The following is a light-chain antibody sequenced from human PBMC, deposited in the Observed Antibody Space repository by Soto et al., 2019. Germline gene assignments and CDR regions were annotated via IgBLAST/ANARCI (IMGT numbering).Light chain of an antibody. Sequence: QTVLPQPASVSVSPGQSITISCTGTSSDIGSYNRVSWYQQPPGTAPKLIIYEVNNRPSGVPDRFSGSKSGNTASLTISGLQAEDEADYYCNSFTTSSTYVFGTGTKVTVL. CDR3: NSFTTSSTYV. J-gene: IGLJ1*01. CDR2: EVN. V-gene: IGLV2-18*02. CDR1: SSDIGSYNR.